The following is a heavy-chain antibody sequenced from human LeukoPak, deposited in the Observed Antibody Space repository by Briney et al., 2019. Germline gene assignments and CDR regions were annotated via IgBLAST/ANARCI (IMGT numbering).Heavy chain of an antibody. D-gene: IGHD4-11*01. CDR3: ARDRIDSDYV. J-gene: IGHJ4*02. CDR2: IYHSGST. CDR1: GGSISSGGYY. Sequence: SQTLSLTCTVSGGSISSGGYYWSWIRQHPGKGLEWIGYIYHSGSTYYNPSLKSRVTISLDTSKNQFSLKLSSVTAADTAVYYCARDRIDSDYVWGQGTLVTVSS. V-gene: IGHV4-31*03.